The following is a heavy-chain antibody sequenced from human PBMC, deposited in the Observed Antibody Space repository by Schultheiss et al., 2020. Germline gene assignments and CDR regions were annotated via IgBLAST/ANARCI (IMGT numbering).Heavy chain of an antibody. D-gene: IGHD3-10*01. CDR1: GYTFTSYG. J-gene: IGHJ5*02. Sequence: ASVKVSCKASGYTFTSYGISWVRQAPGQGLEWMGWISAYNGNTNYAQKLQGRVTMTTDTSTSTAYMVVRSLRSDDTAVYYCARVISGGNWFDPWGQGTLVTVSS. CDR2: ISAYNGNT. V-gene: IGHV1-18*01. CDR3: ARVISGGNWFDP.